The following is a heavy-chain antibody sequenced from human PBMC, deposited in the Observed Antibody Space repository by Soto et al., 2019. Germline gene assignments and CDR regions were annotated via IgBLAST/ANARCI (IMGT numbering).Heavy chain of an antibody. J-gene: IGHJ6*02. Sequence: SETLSLTCAVYGGSFSVYYWSWIRQPPGKGLEWIGEINHSGSTNYNPSLKSRVTISVDTSKNQFSLKLSSVTAADTAVYYCAHRGGFFYYSGMDVWGQGTTVTVSS. V-gene: IGHV4-34*01. CDR1: GGSFSVYY. CDR2: INHSGST. D-gene: IGHD3-3*01. CDR3: AHRGGFFYYSGMDV.